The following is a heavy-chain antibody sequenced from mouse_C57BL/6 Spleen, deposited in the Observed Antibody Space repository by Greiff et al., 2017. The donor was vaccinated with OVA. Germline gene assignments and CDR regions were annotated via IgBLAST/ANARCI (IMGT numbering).Heavy chain of an antibody. Sequence: EVKVVESGPGLAKPSQTLSLTCSVTGYSITSDYWNWIRKFPGNKLEYMGYISYSGSTYYNPSLKSRISITRDTSKNQYYLQLNSVTTEDTATYYCARYDYSNYWYFDVWGTGTTVTVSS. V-gene: IGHV3-8*01. J-gene: IGHJ1*03. D-gene: IGHD2-5*01. CDR1: GYSITSDY. CDR2: ISYSGST. CDR3: ARYDYSNYWYFDV.